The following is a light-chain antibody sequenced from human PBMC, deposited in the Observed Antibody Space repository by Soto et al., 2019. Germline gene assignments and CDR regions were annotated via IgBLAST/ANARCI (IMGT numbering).Light chain of an antibody. V-gene: IGLV2-14*03. CDR1: SSDVGGYNF. CDR3: SSYRIRSPPDYV. Sequence: QSALTQPASVSGSPGQSITISCIGTSSDVGGYNFVSWYQQHPGEAPKLIIFDVSHRPSGISTRFSGSKSGNTASLTISGPQAEDEADYYCSSYRIRSPPDYVFGTGTKVTVL. J-gene: IGLJ1*01. CDR2: DVS.